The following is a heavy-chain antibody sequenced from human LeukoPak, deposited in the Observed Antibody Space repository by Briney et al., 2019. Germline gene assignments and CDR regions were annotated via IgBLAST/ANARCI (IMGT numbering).Heavy chain of an antibody. V-gene: IGHV3-48*01. CDR3: ARDPVVVVPAAIGSIAVAGHFDY. J-gene: IGHJ4*02. D-gene: IGHD2-2*02. CDR1: GFTFSSYS. Sequence: GWSVRLSCAASGFTFSSYSMNWVRKAPGKGLEWVSYVSFCSSSIYYADSVKGRFTISRDNAKNSLYLQMNSLRAEDTAVYYCARDPVVVVPAAIGSIAVAGHFDYWGQGTLVTVTS. CDR2: VSFCSSSI.